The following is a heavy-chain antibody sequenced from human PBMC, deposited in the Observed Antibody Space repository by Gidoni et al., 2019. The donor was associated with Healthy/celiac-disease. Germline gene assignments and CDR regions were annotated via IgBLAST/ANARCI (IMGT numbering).Heavy chain of an antibody. D-gene: IGHD2-2*01. CDR1: GYTFTGYY. CDR2: INPNSGGT. V-gene: IGHV1-2*06. Sequence: QVQLVQSGAEVKKPGASVKVSCKASGYTFTGYYMHWARQAPGQGLEWMGRINPNSGGTNYAQKFQGRVTMTRDTSISTAYMELSRLRSDDTAVYYCATYCSSTSCYVRGDAFDIWGQGIMVTVSS. CDR3: ATYCSSTSCYVRGDAFDI. J-gene: IGHJ3*02.